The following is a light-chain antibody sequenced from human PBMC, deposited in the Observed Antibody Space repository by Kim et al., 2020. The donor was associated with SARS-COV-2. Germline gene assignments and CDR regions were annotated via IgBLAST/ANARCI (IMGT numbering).Light chain of an antibody. V-gene: IGKV3-15*01. CDR3: QPDDNWPMYP. Sequence: EIVMTQSPATLSVSPGERATLSCRASQSVSSNLAWYQQKPGQAPRLLIYGASTRATGIPARFSGSGSGTEFTLTISSLQTEDFAVYYCQPDDNWPMYPCGEETTLEFK. J-gene: IGKJ2*01. CDR1: QSVSSN. CDR2: GAS.